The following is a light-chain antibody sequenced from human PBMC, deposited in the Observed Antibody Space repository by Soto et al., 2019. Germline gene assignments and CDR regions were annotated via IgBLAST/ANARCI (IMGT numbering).Light chain of an antibody. Sequence: EMVMTHSPATLPVSPWERATLSCRASPSVGSHLAWYQQKLGQAPMLLISGASTGASGIPARFSGSGSGTEFTLTISSLRSEDFAVDYCQQYNNWPPRTFGQGTKVDIK. V-gene: IGKV3-15*01. J-gene: IGKJ1*01. CDR2: GAS. CDR3: QQYNNWPPRT. CDR1: PSVGSH.